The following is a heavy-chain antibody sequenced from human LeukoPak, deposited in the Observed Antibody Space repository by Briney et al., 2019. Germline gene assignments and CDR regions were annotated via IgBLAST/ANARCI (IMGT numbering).Heavy chain of an antibody. CDR1: GYTFTGYY. CDR3: ARGLGIVVVPAAVQFDY. J-gene: IGHJ4*02. CDR2: INPNSGGT. D-gene: IGHD2-2*03. Sequence: ASVKVSCKASGYTFTGYYMHWVRQAPGQGLEWMGWINPNSGGTNYAQKFQDRVTMTRDTSISTAYMELSRLRSDDTAVYYCARGLGIVVVPAAVQFDYWGQGTLVTVSS. V-gene: IGHV1-2*02.